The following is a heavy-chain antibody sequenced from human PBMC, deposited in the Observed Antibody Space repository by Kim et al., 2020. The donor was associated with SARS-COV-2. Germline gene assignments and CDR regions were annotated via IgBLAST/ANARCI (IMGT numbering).Heavy chain of an antibody. Sequence: GTGNYAQKCQCRMTITADESTNTAYRELNSIKSDDTAVYYCARGWQLVLDNWGQGSLVTVSS. J-gene: IGHJ4*02. CDR3: ARGWQLVLDN. D-gene: IGHD6-6*01. V-gene: IGHV1-69*01. CDR2: GTG.